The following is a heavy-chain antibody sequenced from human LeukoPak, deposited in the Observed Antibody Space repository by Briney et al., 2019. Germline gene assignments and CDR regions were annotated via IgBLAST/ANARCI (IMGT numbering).Heavy chain of an antibody. V-gene: IGHV1-69*13. D-gene: IGHD4-17*01. Sequence: SVNVSCKASGATFSTHAFSWVRQAPGQGLEWMGGIIPIFGTANYAQKFQGRVTITADESTSTAYMELSSLRSDDTAVYYCARFRGAYGDYDYYYYLDVWGKGTTVTISS. CDR1: GATFSTHA. CDR2: IIPIFGTA. CDR3: ARFRGAYGDYDYYYYLDV. J-gene: IGHJ6*03.